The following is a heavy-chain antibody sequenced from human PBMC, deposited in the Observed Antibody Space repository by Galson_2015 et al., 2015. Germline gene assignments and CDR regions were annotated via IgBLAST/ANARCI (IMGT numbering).Heavy chain of an antibody. CDR3: ARDYSSGYSNYYYYYGMDV. J-gene: IGHJ6*02. CDR2: INSDGSST. D-gene: IGHD3-22*01. Sequence: SLRLSCAASGFTFSSYAMHWVRQAPGKGLVWVSRINSDGSSTSYADSVKGRFTISRDNAKNTLYLQMNSLRAEDTAVYYCARDYSSGYSNYYYYYGMDVWGQGTTVTVSS. CDR1: GFTFSSYA. V-gene: IGHV3-74*01.